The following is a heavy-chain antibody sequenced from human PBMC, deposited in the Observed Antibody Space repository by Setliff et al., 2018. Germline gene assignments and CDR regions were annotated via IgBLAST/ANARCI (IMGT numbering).Heavy chain of an antibody. CDR3: TTDWSRGDSGNYLRLDY. Sequence: GGSLRLSCLASGFSFSNTKMSWIRQAPGKGLEWVGRIKSAADGGTIEYAAAVNGRFTVSRDDSKNTLFLQMNSLKTEDTALYYCTTDWSRGDSGNYLRLDYWGPGTRVTVS. D-gene: IGHD3-10*01. V-gene: IGHV3-15*01. J-gene: IGHJ4*02. CDR1: GFSFSNTK. CDR2: IKSAADGGTI.